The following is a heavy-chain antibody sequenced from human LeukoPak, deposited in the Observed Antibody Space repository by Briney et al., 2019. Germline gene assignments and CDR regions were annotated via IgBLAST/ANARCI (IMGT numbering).Heavy chain of an antibody. CDR2: IVYDGSDQ. Sequence: GGSLRLSCATSGFTFSNFAMHWVRQAPGKGLEWVAAIVYDGSDQYYGESVKGRFTISRDNSRNTLYLQMNSLRAEDTAVYYCASPNSMAGTHYFHYWGQGTLVTVSS. D-gene: IGHD6-19*01. V-gene: IGHV3-30*04. CDR3: ASPNSMAGTHYFHY. CDR1: GFTFSNFA. J-gene: IGHJ4*02.